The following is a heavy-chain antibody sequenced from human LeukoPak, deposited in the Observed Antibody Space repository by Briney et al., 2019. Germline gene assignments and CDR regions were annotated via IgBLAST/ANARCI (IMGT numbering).Heavy chain of an antibody. Sequence: SETLSLTCTVSGGSVSSYYWSWIRQPPGKGLEWIGNIYYSGSTNYNPSLRSRVTISADTSKNEFSLKLSSVTAADTAIYYCATRSTGVAATFDSWGQGALVTVSS. CDR3: ATRSTGVAATFDS. V-gene: IGHV4-59*02. CDR2: IYYSGST. CDR1: GGSVSSYY. D-gene: IGHD2-15*01. J-gene: IGHJ4*02.